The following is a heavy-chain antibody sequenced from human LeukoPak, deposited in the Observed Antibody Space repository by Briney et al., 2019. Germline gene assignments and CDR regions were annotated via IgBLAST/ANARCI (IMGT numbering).Heavy chain of an antibody. V-gene: IGHV3-33*01. D-gene: IGHD1-7*01. J-gene: IGHJ3*02. CDR2: IWYDGSNK. CDR3: ARAPRRITGTTFAFDI. Sequence: GGSLRLSCAASGFTFSSYGMHWVRQAPGKGLEWVAVIWYDGSNKYYADSVKGRFTISRDNSKNTLYLQMNSLRAEDTAVYYCARAPRRITGTTFAFDIWGQGTMVTVSS. CDR1: GFTFSSYG.